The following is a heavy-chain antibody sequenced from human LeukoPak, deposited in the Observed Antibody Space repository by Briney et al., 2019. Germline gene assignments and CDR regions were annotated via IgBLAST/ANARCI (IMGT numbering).Heavy chain of an antibody. Sequence: GGSLRLSCAASGFTFSSYSMNWVRQAPGKGLVWVSRITPDGSRTDHADSVRGRFTISRDDSKNTLYLQMDSLRAEDTAVYYCVKGFVGARDYWGQGTLVTVSS. CDR2: ITPDGSRT. V-gene: IGHV3-74*01. CDR1: GFTFSSYS. CDR3: VKGFVGARDY. D-gene: IGHD1-26*01. J-gene: IGHJ4*02.